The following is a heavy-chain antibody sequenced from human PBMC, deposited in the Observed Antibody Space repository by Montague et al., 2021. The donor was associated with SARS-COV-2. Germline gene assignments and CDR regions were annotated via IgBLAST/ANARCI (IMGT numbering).Heavy chain of an antibody. V-gene: IGHV4-39*01. CDR1: GGSIDSHDYF. CDR3: ARHRSANYFSPFDV. Sequence: SETLSLTCTVSGGSIDSHDYFGGWIRQSPGKGLEWIGTVFYTGTTYYNPSLMSRVTISVDTSMNQFSLRLSSVTAADTAVYYCARHRSANYFSPFDVWGEGALVTVSA. J-gene: IGHJ3*01. CDR2: VFYTGTT. D-gene: IGHD2-15*01.